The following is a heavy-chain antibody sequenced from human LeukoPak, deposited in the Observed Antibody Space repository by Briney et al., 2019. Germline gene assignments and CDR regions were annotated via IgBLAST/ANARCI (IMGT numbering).Heavy chain of an antibody. CDR2: MNPNSGNT. V-gene: IGHV1-8*01. CDR1: GYTFTRNH. J-gene: IGHJ4*02. Sequence: ASVKVSCKASGYTFTRNHMHWVRQATGQGLEWMGWMNPNSGNTGYAQKFQGRITMTRDTSISTAYMELSSLRSEDTAVYYCARGREQLWLEYWGQGNMVTVSS. CDR3: ARGREQLWLEY. D-gene: IGHD5-18*01.